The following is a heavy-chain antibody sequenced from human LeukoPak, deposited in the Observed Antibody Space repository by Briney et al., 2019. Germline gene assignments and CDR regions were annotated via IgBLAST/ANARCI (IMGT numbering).Heavy chain of an antibody. J-gene: IGHJ4*02. CDR2: IYPSDSDT. V-gene: IGHV5-51*01. Sequence: GESLKISCKASGYIFTNYWIGWVRQMPGIGLEWMGIIYPSDSDTRYSPSFQGQVTISADKSISTAFLQWSSLKASDTAMYYCARSETSAYYGDYGQWGQGTLVTVSS. CDR1: GYIFTNYW. D-gene: IGHD4-17*01. CDR3: ARSETSAYYGDYGQ.